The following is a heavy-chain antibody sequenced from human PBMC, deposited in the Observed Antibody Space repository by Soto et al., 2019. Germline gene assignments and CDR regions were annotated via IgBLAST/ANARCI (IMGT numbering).Heavy chain of an antibody. CDR1: GGSFSGYY. V-gene: IGHV4-34*01. Sequence: PSETLSLTCAVYGGSFSGYYWSWIRQPPGKGLEWIGEINHSGSTNYNPSLKSRVTISVDTSKNQLSLKLSSVTAADTAVYYCARVRESTARVYYYYYYGMDVWGQGTTVTVSS. J-gene: IGHJ6*02. D-gene: IGHD2-21*02. CDR3: ARVRESTARVYYYYYYGMDV. CDR2: INHSGST.